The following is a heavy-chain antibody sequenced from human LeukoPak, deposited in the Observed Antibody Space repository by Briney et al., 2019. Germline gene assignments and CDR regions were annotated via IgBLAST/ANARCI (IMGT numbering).Heavy chain of an antibody. CDR1: GGSISSSSYY. D-gene: IGHD3-10*01. J-gene: IGHJ4*02. CDR3: ARDQYDYGAGGENGFDY. V-gene: IGHV4-39*07. Sequence: SETLSLTCTVSGGSISSSSYYWGWIRQPPGKGLEWIGSIYYSGSTYYNPSLKSRVTISVDTSKNQFSLKLSSVTAADTAVYYCARDQYDYGAGGENGFDYWGQGTVVTVSS. CDR2: IYYSGST.